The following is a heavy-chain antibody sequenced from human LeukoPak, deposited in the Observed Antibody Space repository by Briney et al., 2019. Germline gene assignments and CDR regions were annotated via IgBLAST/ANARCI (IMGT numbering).Heavy chain of an antibody. CDR1: GFTFSSYE. Sequence: GGSLRLSCAASGFTFSSYEMNWVRQAPGQGLEWVSYISSSGSTIYYADTVQGRFTIPRDNAKNSLYLQMNSLRAEDTAVYYCAEVGITMIGGVWGKGTTVTISS. D-gene: IGHD3-10*02. V-gene: IGHV3-48*03. CDR2: ISSSGSTI. CDR3: AEVGITMIGGV. J-gene: IGHJ6*04.